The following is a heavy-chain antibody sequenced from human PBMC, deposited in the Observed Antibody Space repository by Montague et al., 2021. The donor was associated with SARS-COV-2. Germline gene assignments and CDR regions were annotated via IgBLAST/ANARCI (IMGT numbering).Heavy chain of an antibody. CDR3: VRILGTYYDFWSGERAIDAFDI. CDR1: GGSISSGSYY. CDR2: IYTSGST. J-gene: IGHJ3*02. V-gene: IGHV4-61*02. D-gene: IGHD3-3*01. Sequence: TLSLTCTVSGGSISSGSYYWSWTRQPAGKGLEWIGRIYTSGSTNYNPSLKSRVTISVDTSKNQFSLKLSSVTAADTAVYYCVRILGTYYDFWSGERAIDAFDIWGQGTMVTVSS.